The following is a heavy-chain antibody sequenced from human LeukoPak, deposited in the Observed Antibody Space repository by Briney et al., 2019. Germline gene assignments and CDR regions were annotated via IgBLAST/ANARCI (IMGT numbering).Heavy chain of an antibody. CDR3: ARTAYSGGSCFDY. V-gene: IGHV4-28*02. J-gene: IGHJ4*02. CDR2: IYYSGST. Sequence: SGPTLVKPTQTLTLTCTFSGFSLSTSGVGVGWIRQPPGKALEWIGYIYYSGSTYYNPSLKSRVTISVDKSNNQFSLKLSSVTAADTAVYYCARTAYSGGSCFDYWGQGTLVTVSS. D-gene: IGHD2-15*01. CDR1: GFSLSTSGVG.